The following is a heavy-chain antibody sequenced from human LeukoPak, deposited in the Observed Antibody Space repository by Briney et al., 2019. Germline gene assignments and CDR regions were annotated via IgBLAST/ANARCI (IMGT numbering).Heavy chain of an antibody. D-gene: IGHD3-22*01. CDR2: ISWNSGSV. J-gene: IGHJ4*02. CDR1: GFTFDDYA. Sequence: GRSLRLSCAASGFTFDDYAMHWVRQAPGKGLEWVSGISWNSGSVGYADSVKGRFTISRDNAKNSLYLQMNSLRAEDTALYYCAKDRDKYDTESGLFDYWGQGTLVTVSS. V-gene: IGHV3-9*01. CDR3: AKDRDKYDTESGLFDY.